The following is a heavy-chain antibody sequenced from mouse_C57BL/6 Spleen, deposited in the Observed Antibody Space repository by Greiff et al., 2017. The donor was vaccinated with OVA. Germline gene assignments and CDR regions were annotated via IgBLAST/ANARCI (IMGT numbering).Heavy chain of an antibody. V-gene: IGHV1-55*01. J-gene: IGHJ2*01. CDR3: ARSLYYDYYFDD. Sequence: QVQLQQPGAELVKPGASVKMSCKASGYTFTSYWITWVKQRPGQGLEWIGDIYPGSGSTNYNEKFKSKATLTVDTSSSTAYMQLSSLTSEDSAVYYCARSLYYDYYFDDWGKGTTLTVSS. CDR2: IYPGSGST. D-gene: IGHD2-4*01. CDR1: GYTFTSYW.